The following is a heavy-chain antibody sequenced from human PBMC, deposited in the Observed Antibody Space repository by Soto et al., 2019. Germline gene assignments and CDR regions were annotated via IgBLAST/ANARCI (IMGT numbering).Heavy chain of an antibody. D-gene: IGHD3-16*01. Sequence: GGSLRLSCAASGFTFSSYWMHWVRQVPGKGLVWVSRINEYGSVINYADSVKGRFTIFRDNSKNTLYLEMNSLRAEDAAVYYCTRDIGGRGAYWGQGTLVTVSS. V-gene: IGHV3-74*01. CDR2: INEYGSVI. CDR3: TRDIGGRGAY. CDR1: GFTFSSYW. J-gene: IGHJ4*02.